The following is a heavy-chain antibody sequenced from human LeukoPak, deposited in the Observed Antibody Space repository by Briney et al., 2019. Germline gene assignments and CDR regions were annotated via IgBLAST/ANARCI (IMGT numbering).Heavy chain of an antibody. CDR3: ARKVATINPFDY. J-gene: IGHJ4*02. D-gene: IGHD5-24*01. CDR1: GGSISSYY. CDR2: IYYSGST. Sequence: KPSETLSLTCTVSGGSISSYYWSWIRQPPGKGLEWIGYIYYSGSTNYNPSLKSRVTISVDTSKNQFSLELTSVTAADTAVYYCARKVATINPFDYWGQGTLVTVSS. V-gene: IGHV4-59*08.